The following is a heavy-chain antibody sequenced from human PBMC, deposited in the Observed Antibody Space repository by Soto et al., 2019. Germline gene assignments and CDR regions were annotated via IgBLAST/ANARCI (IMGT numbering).Heavy chain of an antibody. V-gene: IGHV3-23*01. J-gene: IGHJ4*02. CDR3: AKDYLGSNVMFEF. CDR1: GFIFNDYA. CDR2: IVGGYSGRA. Sequence: GSLRLSCVACGFIFNDYAMSWVRQVPGKGLEWVSGIVGGYSGRAFYADSVKDRFSISRDNSKNTLYMQLNTLRAEDTAIYYCAKDYLGSNVMFEFWGQGSLVTVSS. D-gene: IGHD3-16*01.